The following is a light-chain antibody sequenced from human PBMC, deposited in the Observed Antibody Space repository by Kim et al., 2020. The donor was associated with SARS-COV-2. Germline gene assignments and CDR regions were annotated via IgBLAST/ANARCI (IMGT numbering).Light chain of an antibody. CDR3: HQYNSYPWS. CDR2: KAS. Sequence: DIQMTQSPFTLSASIGDRVTITCRASQTISSWLAWYQQKPGKAPKILIYKASSLEGGVPSRFSGRGSGTEFTLTISSLQPDDFATYYCHQYNSYPWSFGQGTKLEIK. J-gene: IGKJ2*04. CDR1: QTISSW. V-gene: IGKV1-5*03.